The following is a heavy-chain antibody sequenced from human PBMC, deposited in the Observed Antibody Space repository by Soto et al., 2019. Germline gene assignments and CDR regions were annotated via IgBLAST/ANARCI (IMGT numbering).Heavy chain of an antibody. CDR1: GFTFSTYA. J-gene: IGHJ4*02. V-gene: IGHV3-23*01. Sequence: GGSLRLSCAASGFTFSTYAMAWVRQAPGKGPEWVSGIRDSDGTTYYADSVKGRFIISRDISENTVYLQMNSLRAEDTALYFCARSILQNSVFDYWGLGTLVTAPQ. CDR3: ARSILQNSVFDY. D-gene: IGHD1-26*01. CDR2: IRDSDGTT.